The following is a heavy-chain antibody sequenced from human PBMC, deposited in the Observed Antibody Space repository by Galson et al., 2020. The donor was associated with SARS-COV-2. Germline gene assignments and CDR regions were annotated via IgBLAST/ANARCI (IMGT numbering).Heavy chain of an antibody. V-gene: IGHV4-31*03. CDR1: GVSIGSGHYY. D-gene: IGHD6-13*01. Sequence: SETLSLTCSVSGVSIGSGHYYWTWLRQLPGKGLEWIGYISNSGNTYYSPSLESRISISVDTSKNQFSLKMTSLTAADTAVYYCARVWSSWSHDNWFDPWGQGTLVTVSS. CDR2: ISNSGNT. CDR3: ARVWSSWSHDNWFDP. J-gene: IGHJ5*02.